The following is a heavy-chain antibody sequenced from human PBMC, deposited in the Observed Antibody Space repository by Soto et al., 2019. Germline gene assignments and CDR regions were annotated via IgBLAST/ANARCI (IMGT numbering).Heavy chain of an antibody. CDR2: ISWDGGST. J-gene: IGHJ6*02. D-gene: IGHD2-8*01. CDR3: AKDIVPNGDYYYGMDV. Sequence: PXGSLLLSCAASGFTFDEYTMHGVRQAPGKGLEWVSLISWDGGSTYYADSVKGRFTISRDNSKNSLYLQMNSLRTEDTALYYCAKDIVPNGDYYYGMDVWGQGTTVTVSS. CDR1: GFTFDEYT. V-gene: IGHV3-43*01.